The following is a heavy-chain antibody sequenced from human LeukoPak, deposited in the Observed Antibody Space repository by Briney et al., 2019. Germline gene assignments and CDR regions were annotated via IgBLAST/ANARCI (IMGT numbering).Heavy chain of an antibody. CDR3: ATVHPGRFRELSP. Sequence: GGSLRLSCAASGFTFGNYNINWVRQAPGKGLEWVSSISSRGSYIYYADSVKGRFTISRDNSKNTLYLQMNSLRAEDTAVYYCATVHPGRFRELSPWGQGTLVTVSS. CDR1: GFTFGNYN. CDR2: ISSRGSYI. D-gene: IGHD3-10*01. J-gene: IGHJ5*02. V-gene: IGHV3-21*01.